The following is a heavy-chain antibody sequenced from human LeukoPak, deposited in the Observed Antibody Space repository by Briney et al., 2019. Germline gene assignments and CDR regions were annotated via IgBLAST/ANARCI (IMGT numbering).Heavy chain of an antibody. D-gene: IGHD2-2*01. V-gene: IGHV4-38-2*02. CDR3: ARDPHWLTPDCTSTRGYENYFDP. Sequence: PSETLSLPCGLSSYSIKSVYQWAWTRQSPGKGLGRIANIYYSVNTHYNASLKSRVTISVETSKNPCSLNMYTVTAADTAVYYCARDPHWLTPDCTSTRGYENYFDPWGQGTLVTVSS. CDR2: IYYSVNT. J-gene: IGHJ5*02. CDR1: SYSIKSVYQ.